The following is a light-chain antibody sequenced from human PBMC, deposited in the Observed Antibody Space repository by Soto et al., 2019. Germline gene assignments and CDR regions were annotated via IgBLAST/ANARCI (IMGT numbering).Light chain of an antibody. CDR1: QRISRY. CDR3: QQSYSTVMYS. CDR2: AAS. Sequence: DIQMTQSPSSLSASVGDRVTITCRASQRISRYLNWYQQKLGEAPNLLIYAASSLQSGVPSRFNGSGSGTDFTLTISSRRPEDFATYYCQQSYSTVMYSFGQGTKLEMK. J-gene: IGKJ2*03. V-gene: IGKV1-39*01.